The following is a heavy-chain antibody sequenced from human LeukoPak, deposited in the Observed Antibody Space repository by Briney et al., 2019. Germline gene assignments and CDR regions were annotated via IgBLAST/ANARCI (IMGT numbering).Heavy chain of an antibody. V-gene: IGHV3-53*01. CDR2: IYSGGST. Sequence: PGGSLRLSCAASEFIVSANYMSWVRQAPGKGLEWVSLIYSGGSTYYADSLKGRFTISRDNAKNSLYLQMNSLRDEDTAVYYCARGQSGTYRDFDYWGQGTLVTVSS. CDR1: EFIVSANY. J-gene: IGHJ4*02. CDR3: ARGQSGTYRDFDY. D-gene: IGHD1-26*01.